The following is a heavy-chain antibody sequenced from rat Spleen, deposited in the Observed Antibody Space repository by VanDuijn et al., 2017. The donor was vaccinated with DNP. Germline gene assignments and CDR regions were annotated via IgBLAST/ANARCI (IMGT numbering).Heavy chain of an antibody. CDR2: IKTGGGST. D-gene: IGHD1-3*01. CDR1: GFTFSNYW. J-gene: IGHJ4*01. CDR3: ARDDYGSYGAMDA. V-gene: IGHV5-58*01. Sequence: EVQLVETGGGLVQPGGSLKLSCVASGFTFSNYWMYWIRQAPGKGLEWVASIKTGGGSTYYPDSVKGRFTISRDNAENTVYLPMDSLRSEDTATYYCARDDYGSYGAMDAWGKGTSVTVSS.